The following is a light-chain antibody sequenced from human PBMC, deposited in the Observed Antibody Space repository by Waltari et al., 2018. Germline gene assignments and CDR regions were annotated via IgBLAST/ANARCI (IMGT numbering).Light chain of an antibody. CDR1: NIGTYN. CDR3: HVWHPHVDPGV. V-gene: IGLV3-21*04. J-gene: IGLJ1*01. Sequence: SYVVTQPPSVSVAPGETATITCGGDNIGTYNVHWYQQKAGQAPVLVIFYDRDRPSGIPERCSGSNSGNTATLTISRVEAGDEARYYCHVWHPHVDPGVFGTGTEVTVV. CDR2: YDR.